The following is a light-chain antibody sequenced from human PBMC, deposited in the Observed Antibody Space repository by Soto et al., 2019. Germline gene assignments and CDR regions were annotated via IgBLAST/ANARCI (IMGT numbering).Light chain of an antibody. CDR2: DAS. J-gene: IGKJ4*01. V-gene: IGKV3-11*01. CDR1: QTVYSY. Sequence: EIVLTQSPATLSLSPGERATLSCRASQTVYSYLAWYQQKPGQAPRLLIYDASNRATGIPARFSGSGSGTDFTLTISSLEPEDFALYYCQQRRLWLLTFGGGTKVEIK. CDR3: QQRRLWLLT.